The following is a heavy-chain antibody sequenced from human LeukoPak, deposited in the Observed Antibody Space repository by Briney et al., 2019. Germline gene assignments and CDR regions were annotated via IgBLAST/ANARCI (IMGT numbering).Heavy chain of an antibody. D-gene: IGHD3-22*01. Sequence: SETLSFTCTVSGGSVSSSSSYWGWIRQPPGKGLAWIGSIYYSGSTYYNPSLKSRVTMSVVTSKNQFSLKLSSVTAADTAVYYCARGVNLDSSGDWGQGTLVTVSS. CDR1: GGSVSSSSSY. CDR2: IYYSGST. V-gene: IGHV4-39*01. J-gene: IGHJ4*02. CDR3: ARGVNLDSSGD.